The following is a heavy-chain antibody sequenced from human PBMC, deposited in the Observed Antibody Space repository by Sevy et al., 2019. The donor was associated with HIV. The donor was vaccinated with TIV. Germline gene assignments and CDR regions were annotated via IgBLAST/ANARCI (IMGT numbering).Heavy chain of an antibody. CDR2: INPNSGGT. D-gene: IGHD1-26*01. Sequence: ASVKVSCKASGYTFTGYYMHWVRQAPGQGLEWMGWINPNSGGTNYAQKFQGRVTMTRDTSISTAYMELSRLRSDDTAVYYCARGGLVGATSGPSHYYYGMDVWGQGTTVTVSS. J-gene: IGHJ6*02. V-gene: IGHV1-2*02. CDR3: ARGGLVGATSGPSHYYYGMDV. CDR1: GYTFTGYY.